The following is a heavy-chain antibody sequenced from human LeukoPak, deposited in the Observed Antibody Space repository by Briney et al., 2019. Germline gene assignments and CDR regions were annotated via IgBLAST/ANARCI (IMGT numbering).Heavy chain of an antibody. CDR1: GYSFTSYW. J-gene: IGHJ6*02. D-gene: IGHD3-10*01. Sequence: GESLKISWKGSGYSFTSYWIGWVRQMPGKGLEWMGIIYPGDSDTRYRPSFQGQVTISADKSISTAYLQWSSLKASDTAMYYCARALLWFGESHYGMDVWGQGTTVTVSS. CDR2: IYPGDSDT. V-gene: IGHV5-51*01. CDR3: ARALLWFGESHYGMDV.